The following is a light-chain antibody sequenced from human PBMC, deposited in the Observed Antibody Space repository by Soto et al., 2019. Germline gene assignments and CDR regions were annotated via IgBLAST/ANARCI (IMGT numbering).Light chain of an antibody. Sequence: VVTQEPSFSVSPGGTVTLTCGLSSGSVSTSYYPSWYQQTPGQAPRTLIYSTNTRSSGVPDRFSGSILGNKAALTITGAQADDESDYYCVLYMGSGIRVFGGGTKLTVL. CDR2: STN. CDR3: VLYMGSGIRV. CDR1: SGSVSTSYY. J-gene: IGLJ3*02. V-gene: IGLV8-61*01.